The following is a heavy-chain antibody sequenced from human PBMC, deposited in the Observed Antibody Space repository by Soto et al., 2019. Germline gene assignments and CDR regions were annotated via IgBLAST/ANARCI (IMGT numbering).Heavy chain of an antibody. CDR3: ARLVPRDADHKTARDFDI. V-gene: IGHV4-59*01. CDR2: ISSSGGT. Sequence: QVQLQESGPGLVKPSETLSLTCTVSGGSITSFFWSWIRQPPGKGLEWIAYISSSGGTKYNHSLKSRVTISLDTSQNQFSMRSISATAAHTAVYYCARLVPRDADHKTARDFDIWGQGTMVTVSS. D-gene: IGHD6-6*01. J-gene: IGHJ3*02. CDR1: GGSITSFF.